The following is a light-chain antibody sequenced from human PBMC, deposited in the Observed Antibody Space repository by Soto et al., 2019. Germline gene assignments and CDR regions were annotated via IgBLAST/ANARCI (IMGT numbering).Light chain of an antibody. V-gene: IGKV3-15*01. CDR1: QSVNNN. J-gene: IGKJ1*01. CDR3: QQYNNWPPWT. Sequence: ILMTQSPATLSVSPGERATLSCRASQSVNNNLAWYQQKPGQAPRLLIYDASTRATGIPARFSGSGSGTEVTLTISGLQSEDVAVYYCQQYNNWPPWTFGQGTKVEIK. CDR2: DAS.